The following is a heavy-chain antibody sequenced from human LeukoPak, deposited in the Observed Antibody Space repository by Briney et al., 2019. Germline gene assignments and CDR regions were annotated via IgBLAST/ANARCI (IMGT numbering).Heavy chain of an antibody. CDR3: ALGDQSSGWYYRPLDY. CDR2: INHSGST. D-gene: IGHD6-19*01. Sequence: SETLSLTCTVSGYSISSGYYWGWIRQPPGKGLEWIGEINHSGSTNYNPSLKRRVTISVDTSKNQFSLKLSSVTAADTAVYYCALGDQSSGWYYRPLDYWGQGTLVTVSS. CDR1: GYSISSGYY. V-gene: IGHV4-38-2*02. J-gene: IGHJ4*02.